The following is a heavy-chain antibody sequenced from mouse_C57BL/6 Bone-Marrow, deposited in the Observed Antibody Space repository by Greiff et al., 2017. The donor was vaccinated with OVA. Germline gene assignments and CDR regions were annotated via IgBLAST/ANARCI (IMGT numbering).Heavy chain of an antibody. D-gene: IGHD1-1*01. V-gene: IGHV1-69*01. CDR1: GYTFTSYW. Sequence: QVQLKQPGAELVMPGASVKLSCKASGYTFTSYWMHWVKQRPGQGLEWIGEIDPSDSYTNYNQKFKGKSTLTVDKSSSTAYMQLSSLTSEDSAVYYCARSEIITTYWYFDVWGTGTTVTVSS. J-gene: IGHJ1*03. CDR2: IDPSDSYT. CDR3: ARSEIITTYWYFDV.